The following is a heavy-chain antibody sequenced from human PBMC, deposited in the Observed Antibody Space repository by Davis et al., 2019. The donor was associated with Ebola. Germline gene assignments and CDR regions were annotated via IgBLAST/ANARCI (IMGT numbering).Heavy chain of an antibody. CDR3: ARGEELGNWFDP. Sequence: GSLRLSCTVSGGSISSYYWSWIRQPPGKGLEWIGYIYYSGSTNYNPSLKSRVTISVDTSKNQFSLKLSSVTAADTAVYYCARGEELGNWFDPWGQGTLVTVSS. CDR2: IYYSGST. D-gene: IGHD3-10*01. V-gene: IGHV4-59*12. J-gene: IGHJ5*02. CDR1: GGSISSYY.